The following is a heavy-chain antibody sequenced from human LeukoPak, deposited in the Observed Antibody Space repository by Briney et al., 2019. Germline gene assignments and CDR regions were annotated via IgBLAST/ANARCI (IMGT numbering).Heavy chain of an antibody. J-gene: IGHJ4*02. D-gene: IGHD5-12*01. V-gene: IGHV3-53*01. CDR1: GFTVSSNY. Sequence: GGSLRLSCAASGFTVSSNYMSWVRRAPGKGLEWVSVIYSGGSTYYADSVKGRFTISRDNSKNTLYLQMNSLRAEDTAVYYCASALRGYDSSLDYWGQGTLVTVSS. CDR2: IYSGGST. CDR3: ASALRGYDSSLDY.